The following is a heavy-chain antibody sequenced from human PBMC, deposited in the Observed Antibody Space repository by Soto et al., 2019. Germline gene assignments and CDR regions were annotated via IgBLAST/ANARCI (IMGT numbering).Heavy chain of an antibody. CDR1: GFTFRGFD. CDR3: AKSQEIGTHFFDS. Sequence: PGGSLGLSCEASGFTFRGFDMHWVRQPTGKGLEWVSSIGTAGDTYYAVSVKGRFTISRDNAKNSLSLQMNSLRAGDMAVYFCAKSQEIGTHFFDSWGQGTQVTVSS. CDR2: IGTAGDT. J-gene: IGHJ4*02. V-gene: IGHV3-13*01. D-gene: IGHD6-13*01.